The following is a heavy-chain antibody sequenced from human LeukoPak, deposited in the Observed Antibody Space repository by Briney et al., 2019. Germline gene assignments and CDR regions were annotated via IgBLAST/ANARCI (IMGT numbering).Heavy chain of an antibody. CDR2: ISSSSSTI. Sequence: GGSLRLSCAASGFTFSSYSMNWVRQAPGKGLEWVSYISSSSSTIYYADSVKGRFTISRDNAKNSLYLQMNSLRAEDTAVYYCARDDGSIDYWGQGTLVTVSS. CDR3: ARDDGSIDY. D-gene: IGHD3-10*01. V-gene: IGHV3-48*01. J-gene: IGHJ4*02. CDR1: GFTFSSYS.